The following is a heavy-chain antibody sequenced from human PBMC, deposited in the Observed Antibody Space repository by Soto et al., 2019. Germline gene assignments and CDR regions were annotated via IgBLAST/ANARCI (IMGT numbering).Heavy chain of an antibody. Sequence: SETLSLTCSVSGDSISNLDYFWAWIRQPPGQALEYIGYIYKSATTYYNPSFESRVAISVDTSKSQFSLNVTSVTAADTAVYFCARGRYCLTGRCFPNWFDSWSQGALVTVSS. V-gene: IGHV4-30-4*01. CDR1: GDSISNLDYF. CDR3: ARGRYCLTGRCFPNWFDS. CDR2: IYKSATT. J-gene: IGHJ5*01. D-gene: IGHD7-27*01.